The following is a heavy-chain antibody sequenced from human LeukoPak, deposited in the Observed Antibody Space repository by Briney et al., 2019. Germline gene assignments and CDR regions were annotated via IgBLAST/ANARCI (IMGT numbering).Heavy chain of an antibody. CDR3: ARGSYRT. Sequence: PSQTLSLTCTVSGGSVGSENSYWNWIRQPAGKGLEWIGRIYADGSSTYNPSLKSRVTILVDTSKNQFSLRLTSMTAADTAVYYCARGSYRTWGQGILVTVSS. J-gene: IGHJ4*02. V-gene: IGHV4-61*02. D-gene: IGHD3-16*02. CDR1: GGSVGSENSY. CDR2: IYADGSS.